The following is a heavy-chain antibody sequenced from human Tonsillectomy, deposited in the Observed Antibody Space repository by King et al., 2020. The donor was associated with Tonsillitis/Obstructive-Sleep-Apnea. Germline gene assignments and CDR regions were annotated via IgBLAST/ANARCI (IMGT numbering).Heavy chain of an antibody. CDR3: AKDRRGSYYYYYMDV. Sequence: DVQLVESGGGLVQPGRSLRLSCAASGFTFDDYAMHWVRQAPGKGLEWVSGISCNSGSIDYADSVKGRFTISRDNAKNSLYLQMNSLRAEDTALYYCAKDRRGSYYYYYMDVWGKGTTVTVSS. CDR1: GFTFDDYA. D-gene: IGHD3-10*01. CDR2: ISCNSGSI. V-gene: IGHV3-9*01. J-gene: IGHJ6*03.